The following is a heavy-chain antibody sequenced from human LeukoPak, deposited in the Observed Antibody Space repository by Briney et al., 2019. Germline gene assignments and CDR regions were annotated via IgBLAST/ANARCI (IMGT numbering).Heavy chain of an antibody. D-gene: IGHD3-22*01. Sequence: PSEILSLTCTVSGGSISSYYWSWIRQPPGKGLEWIGYIYYSGSTNYNPSLKSRVTISVDTSKNQFSLKLSSVTAADTAVYYCASPAPYDSSGYGAFDIWGQGTMVTVSS. V-gene: IGHV4-59*08. J-gene: IGHJ3*02. CDR3: ASPAPYDSSGYGAFDI. CDR2: IYYSGST. CDR1: GGSISSYY.